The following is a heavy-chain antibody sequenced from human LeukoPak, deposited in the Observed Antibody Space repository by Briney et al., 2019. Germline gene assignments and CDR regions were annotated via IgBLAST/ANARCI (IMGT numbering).Heavy chain of an antibody. J-gene: IGHJ5*02. CDR2: IYDSGTT. V-gene: IGHV4-59*01. D-gene: IGHD1-26*01. Sequence: SETLVLTCAVSGGSISGWYWSWIRQPPGKGLEWIGHIYDSGTTNYNPSLKSRVTMSVDSSKNQFSLKLTSVTAADTAVYYCARGAPFDPWGQGTLVTVSS. CDR1: GGSISGWY. CDR3: ARGAPFDP.